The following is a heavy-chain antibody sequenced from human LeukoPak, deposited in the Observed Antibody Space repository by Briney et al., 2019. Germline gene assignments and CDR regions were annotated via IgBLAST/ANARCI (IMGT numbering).Heavy chain of an antibody. J-gene: IGHJ4*02. Sequence: ASVKVSCKASGYTFTSYDINWVRQATGQGLEWMGWMNPNSGNTGYAQKFQGRVTMTRNTSISTAYMELSSLRSEDTAVYYCARLGIGYYDILTDLNYDYWGQGTLVTVSS. CDR2: MNPNSGNT. V-gene: IGHV1-8*01. D-gene: IGHD3-9*01. CDR1: GYTFTSYD. CDR3: ARLGIGYYDILTDLNYDY.